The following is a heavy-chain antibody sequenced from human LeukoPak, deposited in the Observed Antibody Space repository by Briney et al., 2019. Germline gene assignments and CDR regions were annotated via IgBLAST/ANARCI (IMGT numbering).Heavy chain of an antibody. V-gene: IGHV4-30-2*01. D-gene: IGHD4-17*01. CDR1: GGSISRSGYS. Sequence: SQTLSLTCTVSGGSISRSGYSWSWIRQPPGKDLEWIGYIYYSGSTYYDPSLKSRVTISVDTSKNQFSLKLSSVTAADTAVYYCAREGWNGDWSDAFDIWGQGTMVTVSS. J-gene: IGHJ3*02. CDR3: AREGWNGDWSDAFDI. CDR2: IYYSGST.